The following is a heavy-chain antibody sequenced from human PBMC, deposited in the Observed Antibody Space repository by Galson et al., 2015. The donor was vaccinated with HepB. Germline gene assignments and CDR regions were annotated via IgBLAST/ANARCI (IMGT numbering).Heavy chain of an antibody. CDR3: ARGARDSGSYQSAFDY. D-gene: IGHD1-26*01. CDR2: IIPILGIA. J-gene: IGHJ4*02. V-gene: IGHV1-69*04. CDR1: GGTFSSYA. Sequence: SVKVSCKASGGTFSSYAISWVQQAPGQGLEWMGRIIPILGIANYAQKFQGRVTITADKSTSTAYMELSSLRSEDTAVYYCARGARDSGSYQSAFDYWGQGTLVTVSS.